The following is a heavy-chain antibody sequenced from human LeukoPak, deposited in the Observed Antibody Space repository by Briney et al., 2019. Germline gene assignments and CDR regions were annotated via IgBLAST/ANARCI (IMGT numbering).Heavy chain of an antibody. CDR1: GYTFTAYG. V-gene: IGHV1-18*01. Sequence: ASVKVSCKASGYTFTAYGITWVRQAPGQGLEWMGWISAHNGDTKYVQKLQGRVTMTTDTSTNTAYMELRSLRPDDTAVYYCAKVNWCYASCADAWGQGTLVTVSS. D-gene: IGHD2-2*01. J-gene: IGHJ4*02. CDR2: ISAHNGDT. CDR3: AKVNWCYASCADA.